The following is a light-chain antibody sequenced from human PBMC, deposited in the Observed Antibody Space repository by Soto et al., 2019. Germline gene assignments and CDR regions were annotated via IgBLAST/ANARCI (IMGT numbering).Light chain of an antibody. CDR1: QSVGSIY. Sequence: EIALTQSPGTLSLSPGERATLSCRASQSVGSIYLAWYQQRPGQAPRLLIYGASNRATGIPVRFSGSGSGTDFTLTISGLENEDFAIYYCQQYGSSSITFGQGTRLEIK. CDR2: GAS. V-gene: IGKV3-20*01. CDR3: QQYGSSSIT. J-gene: IGKJ5*01.